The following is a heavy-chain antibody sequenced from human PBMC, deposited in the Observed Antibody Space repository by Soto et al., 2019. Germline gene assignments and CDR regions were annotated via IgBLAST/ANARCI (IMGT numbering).Heavy chain of an antibody. V-gene: IGHV4-31*03. CDR3: ARDIYYGSGSYLVDYYYGMDV. CDR1: GGSISSGGYD. Sequence: PSETLSLTCTVSGGSISSGGYDWSWIRQHPGKGLEWIGYIYYSGSTYYNPSLKSRVTISVDTSKNQFSLKLSSVTAADTAVYYCARDIYYGSGSYLVDYYYGMDVWGQGTTVTVSS. CDR2: IYYSGST. J-gene: IGHJ6*02. D-gene: IGHD3-10*01.